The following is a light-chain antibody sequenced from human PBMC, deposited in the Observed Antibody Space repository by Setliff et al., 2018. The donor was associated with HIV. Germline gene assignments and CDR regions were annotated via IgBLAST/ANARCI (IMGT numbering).Light chain of an antibody. J-gene: IGLJ1*01. Sequence: QSVLTQPASVSGSPGQSITLSCTGTSSDVGGYNCVSWYQQHPDKAPKLMIYDVKNRPSGVSDRFSGSKSGNTASLTISGLQAEDEADYYCCSYAGSGPVFGAGTKVTVL. CDR1: SSDVGGYNC. CDR3: CSYAGSGPV. V-gene: IGLV2-23*02. CDR2: DVK.